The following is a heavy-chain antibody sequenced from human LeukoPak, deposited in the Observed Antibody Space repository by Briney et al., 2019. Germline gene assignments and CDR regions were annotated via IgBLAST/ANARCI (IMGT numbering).Heavy chain of an antibody. D-gene: IGHD6-19*01. CDR1: GFTFSSYA. CDR2: ISYDGSNK. CDR3: ARDRSEAVAGYYFDY. J-gene: IGHJ4*02. V-gene: IGHV3-30*04. Sequence: GGSLRLSCAASGFTFSSYAMHWVRQAPGKGLEWVAVISYDGSNKYYADSVKGRFTISRDNSKNTLYLQMNSLRAEDTAVYYCARDRSEAVAGYYFDYWGQGTLVTVSS.